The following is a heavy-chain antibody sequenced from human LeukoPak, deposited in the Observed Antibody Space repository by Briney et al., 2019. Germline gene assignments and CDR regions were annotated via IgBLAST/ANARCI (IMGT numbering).Heavy chain of an antibody. D-gene: IGHD4-17*01. V-gene: IGHV5-51*01. Sequence: NRGESLKISCKGSGYSFTSYWIGWVRQMPGKGLEWMGIIYPGDSDTRYSPSFQGQVTISADKSISTAYLQWSSLKASDTAMYYCARQLVPDYDNWFDPWGQGTLVTVSS. CDR3: ARQLVPDYDNWFDP. CDR2: IYPGDSDT. J-gene: IGHJ5*02. CDR1: GYSFTSYW.